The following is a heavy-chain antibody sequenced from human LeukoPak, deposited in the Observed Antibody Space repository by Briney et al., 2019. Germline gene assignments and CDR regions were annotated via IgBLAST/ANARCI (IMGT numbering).Heavy chain of an antibody. Sequence: PGGSLRLSCAASGFTFSSYEMNWVRQAPGKGLEWVSYISSCGSTIYYADSVKGRFTISRDNAKNSLYLQMNSLRAEDTAVYYCARDGEYCSGGSCYSTFFDYWGQGTLVTVSS. CDR2: ISSCGSTI. CDR3: ARDGEYCSGGSCYSTFFDY. D-gene: IGHD2-15*01. V-gene: IGHV3-48*03. CDR1: GFTFSSYE. J-gene: IGHJ4*02.